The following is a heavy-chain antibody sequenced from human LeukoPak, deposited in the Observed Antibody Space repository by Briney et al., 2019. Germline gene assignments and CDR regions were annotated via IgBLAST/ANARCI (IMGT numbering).Heavy chain of an antibody. J-gene: IGHJ4*02. V-gene: IGHV4-34*01. D-gene: IGHD6-19*01. CDR3: ARGPDSSGWYDGFDY. CDR1: GGSFSGYY. CDR2: INHSGST. Sequence: SETLSLTCAVYGGSFSGYYWSWIRQPPGKGLEWIGEINHSGSTNYNPSLESRVTISVDTSKNQFSLKLSSVTAADWAVYYCARGPDSSGWYDGFDYWGQGTLVTVSS.